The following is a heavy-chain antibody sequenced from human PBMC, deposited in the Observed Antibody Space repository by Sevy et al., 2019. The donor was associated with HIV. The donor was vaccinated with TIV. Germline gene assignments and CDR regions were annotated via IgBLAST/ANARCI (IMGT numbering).Heavy chain of an antibody. V-gene: IGHV1-69*13. D-gene: IGHD6-13*01. Sequence: ASVKVSCRASGRTFRNYALSWVRQAPGQGLEWMEGIIPMFGTANYVQKFQGRVTITADESTNTAYMELSSLRSEDTAVYYCARSISWYASFDYWGQGTLVTVSS. J-gene: IGHJ4*02. CDR2: IIPMFGTA. CDR1: GRTFRNYA. CDR3: ARSISWYASFDY.